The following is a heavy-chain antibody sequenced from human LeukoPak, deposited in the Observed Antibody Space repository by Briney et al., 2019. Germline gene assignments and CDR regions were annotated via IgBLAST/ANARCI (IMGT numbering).Heavy chain of an antibody. CDR1: GFTFSNYG. Sequence: GGSLRLSCAASGFTFSNYGMTWVRQAPGKGLEWVSVISGSGGSTYYADSVKGRFTISRDNSKNTLYLQMNSLRAEDTAVYYCAKDNGGSFFRDALDFWGQGTMVTVSS. V-gene: IGHV3-23*01. D-gene: IGHD1-26*01. J-gene: IGHJ3*01. CDR3: AKDNGGSFFRDALDF. CDR2: ISGSGGST.